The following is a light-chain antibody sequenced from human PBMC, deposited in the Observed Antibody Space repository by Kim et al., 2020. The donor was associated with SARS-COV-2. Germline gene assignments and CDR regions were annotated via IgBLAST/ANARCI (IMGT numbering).Light chain of an antibody. J-gene: IGLJ2*01. V-gene: IGLV2-8*01. Sequence: QSALTQPPSASGTPGQSVTISCTGTSSDVGGYNYVSWYQQHPGKAPKLMIYEVTKRPSGVPDRFSGSKSGNTASLTVSGLQAEDEADYYRISFADSNNVLFGGGTRLTVL. CDR2: EVT. CDR1: SSDVGGYNY. CDR3: ISFADSNNVL.